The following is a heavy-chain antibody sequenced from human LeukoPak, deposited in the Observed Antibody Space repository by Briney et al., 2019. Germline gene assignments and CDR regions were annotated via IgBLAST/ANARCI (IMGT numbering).Heavy chain of an antibody. CDR2: IYHSGST. D-gene: IGHD3-22*01. Sequence: SGTLSLTCAVSGGSISSSNWWRWVRQPPGKGLEWIGEIYHSGSTNYNPSLKSRVTISVDKSKNQFSLKLSSVTAADTAMYYCARDADYDSSGNDAFDIWGQGTMVTVSS. J-gene: IGHJ3*02. CDR1: GGSISSSNW. CDR3: ARDADYDSSGNDAFDI. V-gene: IGHV4-4*02.